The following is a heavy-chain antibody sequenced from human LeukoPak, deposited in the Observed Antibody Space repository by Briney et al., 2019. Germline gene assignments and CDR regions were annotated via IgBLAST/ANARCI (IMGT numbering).Heavy chain of an antibody. D-gene: IGHD2-21*02. J-gene: IGHJ4*02. V-gene: IGHV3-64*01. CDR1: GFTFSSYA. CDR2: ISGNGVIT. CDR3: ARARWGGVCPPALDY. Sequence: GGSLRLSCAASGFTFSSYAMFWVRQAPGKGLEYVSAISGNGVITYYGNSVKGRFTISRDNAKNTLYLQMGSLRGDDVAVYYCARARWGGVCPPALDYWGQGSLVTVSS.